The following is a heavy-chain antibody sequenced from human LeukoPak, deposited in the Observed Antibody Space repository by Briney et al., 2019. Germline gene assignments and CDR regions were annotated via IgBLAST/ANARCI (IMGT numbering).Heavy chain of an antibody. J-gene: IGHJ4*02. CDR1: GFTFDDYG. CDR2: INWNGGST. CDR3: AKASGYGGKSAIDY. D-gene: IGHD4-23*01. V-gene: IGHV3-20*04. Sequence: RPGGSLRLSCAASGFTFDDYGMSWVRQAPGKGLEWVSGINWNGGSTGYADSVKGRFTISRDNAKNSLYLQMNSLRAEDTAVYYCAKASGYGGKSAIDYWGQGTLVTVSS.